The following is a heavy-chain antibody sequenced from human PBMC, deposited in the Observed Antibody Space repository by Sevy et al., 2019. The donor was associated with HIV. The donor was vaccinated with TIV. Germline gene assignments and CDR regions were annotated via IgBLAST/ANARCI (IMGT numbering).Heavy chain of an antibody. CDR3: ARDTGGIGMDV. CDR1: GFTFSSHW. CDR2: IKQDGSEK. Sequence: GGSLRLSCAASGFTFSSHWMSWVRQAPGKGREWVANIKQDGSEKYYVDSVKGRLTISRDNAKNSLSLQMNSLRAEDTAVYYCARDTGGIGMDVWGQGTTVTVSS. V-gene: IGHV3-7*01. D-gene: IGHD6-13*01. J-gene: IGHJ6*02.